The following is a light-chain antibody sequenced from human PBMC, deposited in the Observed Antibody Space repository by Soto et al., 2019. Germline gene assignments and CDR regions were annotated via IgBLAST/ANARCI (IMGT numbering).Light chain of an antibody. CDR3: QSRSSWPPVLT. J-gene: IGKJ4*01. CDR2: DAS. CDR1: QSVKTY. V-gene: IGKV3-11*01. Sequence: ETVLTQSPATLSLSPGERATLSCRASQSVKTYLAWYQQKPGQVPRLLIYDASNRATGIPARFSGSGSGTDFTLPISSLAPEDFAVYYCQSRSSWPPVLTFGGGTKVEIK.